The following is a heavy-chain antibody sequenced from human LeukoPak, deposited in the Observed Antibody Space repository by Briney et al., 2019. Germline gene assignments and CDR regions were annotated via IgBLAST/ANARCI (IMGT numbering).Heavy chain of an antibody. J-gene: IGHJ4*02. CDR3: AKDRLRYSSGWYLPSDY. CDR1: GFTFSSYG. CDR2: ISYDGSNK. V-gene: IGHV3-30*18. D-gene: IGHD6-19*01. Sequence: PGGSLRLSCAASGFTFSSYGMHWVRQAPGKGLEWVAVISYDGSNKYYADSEKGRFTISRDNSKNTLYLQMNSLRAEDTAVYYCAKDRLRYSSGWYLPSDYWGQGTLVTVSS.